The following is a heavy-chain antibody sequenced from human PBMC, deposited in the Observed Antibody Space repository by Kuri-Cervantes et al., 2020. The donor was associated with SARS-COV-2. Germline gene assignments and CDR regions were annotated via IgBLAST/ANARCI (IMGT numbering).Heavy chain of an antibody. CDR3: ARARVRGLITAYYYYGMGV. D-gene: IGHD3-10*01. CDR2: INPNSGGT. V-gene: IGHV1-2*04. CDR1: GYTFTGYY. J-gene: IGHJ6*02. Sequence: ASVKVSCKASGYTFTGYYIHWVRQAPGQGLEWMGWINPNSGGTNYAQRFQGWVTMTREMSINTAYMELSRLRSDDTAVYYCARARVRGLITAYYYYGMGVWGQGTTVTVSS.